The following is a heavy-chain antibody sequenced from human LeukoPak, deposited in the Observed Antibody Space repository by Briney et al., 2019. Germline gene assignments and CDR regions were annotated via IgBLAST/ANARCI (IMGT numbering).Heavy chain of an antibody. CDR2: IYYSGSP. CDR1: GGSISSGDYY. V-gene: IGHV4-30-4*01. D-gene: IGHD2-15*01. J-gene: IGHJ5*02. Sequence: SETLSLTCTVSGGSISSGDYYWSWIRQPPGKGLEWIRYIYYSGSPYYNPSLKSRVTISVDTSKNQFSLKLSSVTAADTAVYYCAREGGGSSATHHWLDPWGQGTLVTVSS. CDR3: AREGGGSSATHHWLDP.